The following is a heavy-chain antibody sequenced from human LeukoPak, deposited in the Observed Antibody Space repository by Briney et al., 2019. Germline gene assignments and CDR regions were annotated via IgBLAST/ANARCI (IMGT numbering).Heavy chain of an antibody. J-gene: IGHJ4*02. D-gene: IGHD1-26*01. CDR2: ISSSGSTI. CDR3: ASTWELLDY. CDR1: GFTFRSYE. V-gene: IGHV3-48*03. Sequence: GGSLRLSCAASGFTFRSYEMNWVRQAPGKGLEWVSYISSSGSTIYYADSVKGRFTISRDNAKNSLYLQMNSLRAEDTAVYYCASTWELLDYWGQGTLVTVSS.